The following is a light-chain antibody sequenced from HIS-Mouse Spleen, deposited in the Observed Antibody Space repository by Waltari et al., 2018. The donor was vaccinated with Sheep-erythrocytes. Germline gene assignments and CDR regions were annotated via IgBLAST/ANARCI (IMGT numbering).Light chain of an antibody. CDR1: ALPKQY. J-gene: IGLJ3*02. CDR3: YSTDSSGNHWV. CDR2: EDS. V-gene: IGLV3-10*01. Sequence: SYELTQPPSVSVSPGQTARLTCSGDALPKQYAYWYQQKSGQAPVLVIYEDSKRPSGIPERFSGSTSGTMATLTISGAKVEDEADYYCYSTDSSGNHWVFGGGTKLTVL.